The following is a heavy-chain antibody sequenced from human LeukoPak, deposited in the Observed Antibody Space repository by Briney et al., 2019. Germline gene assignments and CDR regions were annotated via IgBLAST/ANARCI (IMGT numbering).Heavy chain of an antibody. D-gene: IGHD3-3*01. Sequence: ASVNVSCKSSGYTLTGYYMHWVRQAPGQGLEWMGWINPNSGGTNFAQKFQGRVTMTRDTSISTAYMELSRLRSDDTAVYYCVRDRIFGSGYWGQGTLVTVSS. CDR1: GYTLTGYY. CDR3: VRDRIFGSGY. CDR2: INPNSGGT. J-gene: IGHJ4*02. V-gene: IGHV1-2*02.